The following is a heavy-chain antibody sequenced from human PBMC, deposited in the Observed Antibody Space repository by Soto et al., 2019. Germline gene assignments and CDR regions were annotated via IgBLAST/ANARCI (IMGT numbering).Heavy chain of an antibody. CDR2: IWYDGSNK. Sequence: GGSLRLSCAASRFTFSSYGMHWVRQAPGKGLEWVAVIWYDGSNKYYADSVKGRFTISRDNSKNTLYLQMNSLRAEDTAVYYCARGAAASPYGMDVWGQGTTVTVSS. D-gene: IGHD6-13*01. J-gene: IGHJ6*02. CDR3: ARGAAASPYGMDV. V-gene: IGHV3-33*08. CDR1: RFTFSSYG.